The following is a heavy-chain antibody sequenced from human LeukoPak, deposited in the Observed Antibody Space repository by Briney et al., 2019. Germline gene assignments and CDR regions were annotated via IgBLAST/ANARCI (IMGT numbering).Heavy chain of an antibody. CDR1: EFPFSAYA. V-gene: IGHV3-23*01. CDR3: GRDPNGDYVGAFEF. D-gene: IGHD4-17*01. Sequence: PGGSLRLSCVASEFPFSAYAMTWVRLTPGKGLKWVSSIGGSGSNTNYADSVRGRFTISRDNSKNTLYLQMNSLRAEDTAVYYCGRDPNGDYVGAFEFWGQGTLVSVSS. J-gene: IGHJ3*01. CDR2: IGGSGSNT.